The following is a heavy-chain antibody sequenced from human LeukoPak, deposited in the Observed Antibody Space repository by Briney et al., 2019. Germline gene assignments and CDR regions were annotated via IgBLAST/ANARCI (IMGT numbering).Heavy chain of an antibody. CDR2: ISSSSSYI. CDR1: GFTFSSYS. D-gene: IGHD2-8*01. V-gene: IGHV3-21*01. J-gene: IGHJ5*02. Sequence: GGSLRLSCAASGFTFSSYSMNWVRQAPGKGLEWVSSISSSSSYIYYADSVKGRFTISRDNAKNSLYLQMNSLRAEDTAVYYCAREPLPNGVGLRWSDTWGQGTLVTVSS. CDR3: AREPLPNGVGLRWSDT.